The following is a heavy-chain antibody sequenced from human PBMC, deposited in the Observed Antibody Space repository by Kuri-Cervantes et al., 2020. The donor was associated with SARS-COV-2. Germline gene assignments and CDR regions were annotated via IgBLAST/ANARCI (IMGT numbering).Heavy chain of an antibody. CDR2: IYTSGST. J-gene: IGHJ4*02. V-gene: IGHV4-4*07. D-gene: IGHD4-17*01. Sequence: ESLKISCTVSGGSISSYYWSWIRQPAGKGLEWIGRIYTSGSTNYNPSLKSRVTMSVDTSKNQFSLKLSSVTAADTAVYYCARVATVTTLFDYRGQGTLVTVSS. CDR3: ARVATVTTLFDY. CDR1: GGSISSYY.